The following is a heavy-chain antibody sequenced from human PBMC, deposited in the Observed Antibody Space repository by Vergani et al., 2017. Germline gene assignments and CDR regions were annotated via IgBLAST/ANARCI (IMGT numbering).Heavy chain of an antibody. J-gene: IGHJ4*02. CDR2: INPNSGGT. CDR3: ARDAEVLLWFGEPPAY. CDR1: GYTFTGYY. Sequence: QVQLVQSGAEVKKPGASVKVSCKASGYTFTGYYMHWVRQAPGQGLEWMGWINPNSGGTNYAQKFQGWVTMTRDTSISTAYMELSRLRSDDTALYYCARDAEVLLWFGEPPAYWGQGTLVTVSS. V-gene: IGHV1-2*04. D-gene: IGHD3-10*01.